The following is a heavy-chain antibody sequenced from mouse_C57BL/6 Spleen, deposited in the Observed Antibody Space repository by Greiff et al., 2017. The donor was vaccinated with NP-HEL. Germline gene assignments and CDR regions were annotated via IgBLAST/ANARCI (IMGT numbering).Heavy chain of an antibody. V-gene: IGHV1S81*02. CDR3: SRIKKIVATYFDY. J-gene: IGHJ2*01. Sequence: VQLQQSGAELVKAGASVKMSCKASGYTFTSYWMHWVKQRLGQGLEWFAETNPTNGRTYYNEKFKSKATLTVDKSSSTAYMLLSGPKFEDSAVYYGSRIKKIVATYFDYWGQGTTLVVSS. CDR1: GYTFTSYW. D-gene: IGHD1-1*01. CDR2: TNPTNGRT.